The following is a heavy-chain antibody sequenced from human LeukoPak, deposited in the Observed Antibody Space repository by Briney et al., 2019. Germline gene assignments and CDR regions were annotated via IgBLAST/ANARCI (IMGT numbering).Heavy chain of an antibody. D-gene: IGHD2-2*02. Sequence: PGGSLRLSCAASGFIFSNGWMSWVRQAPGKGLEWVGRIKSRTDGGTTDYAAPVKGRFIISSDDSKNTLYLQMNSLKTEDTAVYYCTTVYCSSTSCYSPRMDVWGKGTTVTVSS. V-gene: IGHV3-15*01. CDR2: IKSRTDGGTT. J-gene: IGHJ6*04. CDR1: GFIFSNGW. CDR3: TTVYCSSTSCYSPRMDV.